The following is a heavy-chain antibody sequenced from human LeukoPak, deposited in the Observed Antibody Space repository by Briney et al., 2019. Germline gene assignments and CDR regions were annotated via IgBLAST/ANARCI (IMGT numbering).Heavy chain of an antibody. CDR1: GFTFSSYA. CDR2: ISYDGSNK. CDR3: ARGPGPTVAATSPLGV. D-gene: IGHD2-15*01. J-gene: IGHJ4*02. V-gene: IGHV3-30*04. Sequence: GRSLRLSCAASGFTFSSYAMHWVRQAPGKGLEWVAVISYDGSNKYYADSVKGRFTISRDNSKNTLYLQMNSLRAEDTAVYYCARGPGPTVAATSPLGVWGQGTLVTVSS.